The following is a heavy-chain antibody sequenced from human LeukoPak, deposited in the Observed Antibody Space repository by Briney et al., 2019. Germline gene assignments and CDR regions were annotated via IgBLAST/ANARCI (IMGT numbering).Heavy chain of an antibody. Sequence: GGSLRLSCAASGFTFSSYTMNWVRQAPGKGLEWVSSISSSGSTIYYADSVKGRFTISRDNAKNSLYLQMNSLRAEDTAVYYCARRGYDILTGYGYWGQGTLVTVSS. CDR3: ARRGYDILTGYGY. D-gene: IGHD3-9*01. J-gene: IGHJ4*02. CDR1: GFTFSSYT. CDR2: ISSSGSTI. V-gene: IGHV3-48*04.